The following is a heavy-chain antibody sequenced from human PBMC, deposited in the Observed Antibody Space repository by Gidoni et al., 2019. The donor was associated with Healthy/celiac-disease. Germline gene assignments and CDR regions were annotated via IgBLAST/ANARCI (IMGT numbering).Heavy chain of an antibody. CDR1: GFTFISYG. D-gene: IGHD2-21*02. Sequence: QVQLVESGGGVVQPGRSLSLSCAASGFTFISYGMHWVRQAPGKGLEWVAVISYDGSNKYYADSVKGRFTISRDNSKNRLDLQMNSLRAEDTAVYYCAKDLCGGDCYLFDYWGQGTLVTVSS. J-gene: IGHJ4*02. CDR3: AKDLCGGDCYLFDY. V-gene: IGHV3-30*18. CDR2: ISYDGSNK.